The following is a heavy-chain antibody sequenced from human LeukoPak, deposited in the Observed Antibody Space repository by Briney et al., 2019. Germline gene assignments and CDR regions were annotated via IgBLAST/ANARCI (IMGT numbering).Heavy chain of an antibody. CDR2: IKEDGSEE. J-gene: IGHJ4*02. CDR1: GFTFSIYW. CDR3: ARIRPGNYFDY. Sequence: GGSLRLSCTASGFTFSIYWVSWVRQAPGKGLGWVASIKEDGSEEHYVDSVKGRFTISRDNARNSVHVQMNSLRAEDTAVYFCARIRPGNYFDYWGQGALVTVSS. D-gene: IGHD6-6*01. V-gene: IGHV3-7*01.